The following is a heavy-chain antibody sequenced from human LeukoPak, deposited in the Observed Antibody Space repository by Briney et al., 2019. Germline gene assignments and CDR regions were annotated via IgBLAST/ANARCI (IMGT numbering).Heavy chain of an antibody. Sequence: PSETLSLTCAVYGGSFSGYYWSWIRQPPGKGLEWIGEINHSGSTNYNPSLKSRVTISVDTSKNQFSLKLSSVTAADTAVYYCARGPLRYYDFWSGYYTDNWFDPWGQGTLVTVSS. V-gene: IGHV4-34*01. J-gene: IGHJ5*02. CDR3: ARGPLRYYDFWSGYYTDNWFDP. D-gene: IGHD3-3*01. CDR1: GGSFSGYY. CDR2: INHSGST.